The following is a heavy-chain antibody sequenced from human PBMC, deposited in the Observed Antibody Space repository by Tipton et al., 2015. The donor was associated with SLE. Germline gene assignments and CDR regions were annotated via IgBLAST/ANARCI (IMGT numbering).Heavy chain of an antibody. Sequence: TLSLTCNVSGGSISSGSYYWSWIRQHPGKGLEWIGYLDYSGSTYYNLSLKSRVSISGDTSKNQFTLKLTSVTAADTAVYYCARRFLEWFGYGMDVWGQGTTVTVSS. CDR3: ARRFLEWFGYGMDV. J-gene: IGHJ6*02. D-gene: IGHD3-3*01. V-gene: IGHV4-31*03. CDR1: GGSISSGSYY. CDR2: LDYSGST.